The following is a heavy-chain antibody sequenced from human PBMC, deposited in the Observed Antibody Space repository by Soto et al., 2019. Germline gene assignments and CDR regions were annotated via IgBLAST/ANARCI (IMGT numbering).Heavy chain of an antibody. J-gene: IGHJ4*02. CDR1: GGSISSYY. CDR2: IYYSGST. V-gene: IGHV4-59*01. Sequence: SETLSLTCTVSGGSISSYYWSWIRQPPGKGLEWIGYIYYSGSTNYNPSLKSRVTISVDTSKNQFSLKLSSVTAADTAVYYCARMEEKRYSSSSGFDYWGQGTLVTVSS. D-gene: IGHD6-6*01. CDR3: ARMEEKRYSSSSGFDY.